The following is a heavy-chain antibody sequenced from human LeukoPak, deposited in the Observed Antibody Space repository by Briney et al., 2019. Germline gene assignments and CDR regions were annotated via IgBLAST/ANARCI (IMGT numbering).Heavy chain of an antibody. Sequence: GRSQRLSCAASGFTFDDYAMHWVRQAPGKGLEWVSGISWNSGNIGYADSVKGRFTISRDNAKNSLYLQMNSLRAEDTALYYCARLDYYYYMDVWGKGTTVTVSS. CDR1: GFTFDDYA. V-gene: IGHV3-9*01. D-gene: IGHD6-6*01. J-gene: IGHJ6*03. CDR2: ISWNSGNI. CDR3: ARLDYYYYMDV.